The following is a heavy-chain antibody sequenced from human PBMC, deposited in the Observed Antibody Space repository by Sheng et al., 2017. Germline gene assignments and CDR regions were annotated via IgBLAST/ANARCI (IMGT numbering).Heavy chain of an antibody. CDR2: ISWNSGSI. Sequence: EVQLVESGGGLVQPGRSLRLSCAASGFTFDDYAMHWVRQAPGKGLEWVSGISWNSGSIGYADSVKGRFTISRDNAKNSLYLQMNSLRAEDTALYYCAKGLSITMIVGCAFDIWVQGTMVTV. V-gene: IGHV3-9*01. D-gene: IGHD3-22*01. CDR1: GFTFDDYA. J-gene: IGHJ3*02. CDR3: AKGLSITMIVGCAFDI.